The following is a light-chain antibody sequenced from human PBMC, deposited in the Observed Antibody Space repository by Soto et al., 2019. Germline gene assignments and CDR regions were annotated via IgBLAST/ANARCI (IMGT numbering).Light chain of an antibody. CDR2: TNN. CDR3: AAWDDSLNGWV. J-gene: IGLJ3*02. Sequence: QSVLTQPPSASGTPGQRGTISCSGSSSNIGSNTVNWYQQLPGTAPKLLIYTNNQRPSGVPDRFSGSKSGTSASLAISGLQSDDEADYYCAAWDDSLNGWVFGGGTKVTVL. V-gene: IGLV1-44*01. CDR1: SSNIGSNT.